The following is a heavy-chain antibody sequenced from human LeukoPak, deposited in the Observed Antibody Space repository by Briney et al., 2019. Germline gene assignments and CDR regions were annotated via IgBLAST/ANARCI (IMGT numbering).Heavy chain of an antibody. CDR1: GGSFSGYY. Sequence: SETLSLTCAVYGGSFSGYYWSWIRQPPGKGLEWIGEINHSGSTNYNPSLKSRVTISVDTSKNQFSLKLSSVTAADTAVYYCARGPLWFGELFHEYWGQGTLVTVSS. CDR3: ARGPLWFGELFHEY. CDR2: INHSGST. V-gene: IGHV4-34*01. J-gene: IGHJ4*02. D-gene: IGHD3-10*01.